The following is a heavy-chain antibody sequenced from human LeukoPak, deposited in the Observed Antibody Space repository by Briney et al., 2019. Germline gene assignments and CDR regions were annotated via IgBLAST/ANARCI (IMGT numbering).Heavy chain of an antibody. CDR2: IWYDGSNK. D-gene: IGHD3-22*01. V-gene: IGHV3-33*01. CDR1: GFTFSRFG. J-gene: IGHJ4*02. CDR3: ARDYYYDSSGYWDYYFDY. Sequence: PGGSLRLSCAASGFTFSRFGMHWVRQAPGKGLEWVAVIWYDGSNKYYADSVKGRFTISRDNSKNTLYLEMNSLRAEDTVVYYCARDYYYDSSGYWDYYFDYWGQGTLVSVSS.